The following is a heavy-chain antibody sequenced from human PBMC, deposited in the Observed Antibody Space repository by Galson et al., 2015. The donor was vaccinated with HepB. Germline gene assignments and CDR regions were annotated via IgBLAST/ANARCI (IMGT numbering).Heavy chain of an antibody. Sequence: SLRLSCAASGFTFSDYAMSWVRQAPGKGLEWVSTISFSGHSEYLADSVRGRFTVSRDNSKNTLYLQMNSLRSDDSGVYYCARDAYPEKIVDLPGAMKHRGQGSVVTGSA. V-gene: IGHV3-23*01. J-gene: IGHJ4*02. CDR1: GFTFSDYA. CDR3: ARDAYPEKIVDLPGAMKH. CDR2: ISFSGHSE. D-gene: IGHD2/OR15-2a*01.